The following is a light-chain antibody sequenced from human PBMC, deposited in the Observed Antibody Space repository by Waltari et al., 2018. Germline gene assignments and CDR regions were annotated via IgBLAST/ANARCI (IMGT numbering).Light chain of an antibody. CDR3: QSVDNSFGYVV. J-gene: IGLJ2*01. CDR2: KNS. Sequence: SYELTQPSSVSVSPGQMARITCSGDALPLPYIPWYQHKSGQAPVLVMFKNSERPSGIPERISGSSSGTTVTLTITGVQAEDEADYYCQSVDNSFGYVVFGGGTKLTVL. V-gene: IGLV3-25*03. CDR1: ALPLPY.